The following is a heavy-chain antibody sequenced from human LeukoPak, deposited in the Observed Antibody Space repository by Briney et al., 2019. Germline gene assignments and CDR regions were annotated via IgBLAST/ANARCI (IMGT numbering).Heavy chain of an antibody. CDR3: ARVTGYTIEDYFDY. D-gene: IGHD3-9*01. CDR1: GGFISSSSYY. J-gene: IGHJ4*02. Sequence: SETLSLTCTVSGGFISSSSYYWGWIRQPPGKGLEWIGSIYYSGSTNYNPSLKSRVTISVDTSKNHFSLKLRSVTAADTAVYYCARVTGYTIEDYFDYWDQGTLVTVSS. CDR2: IYYSGST. V-gene: IGHV4-39*07.